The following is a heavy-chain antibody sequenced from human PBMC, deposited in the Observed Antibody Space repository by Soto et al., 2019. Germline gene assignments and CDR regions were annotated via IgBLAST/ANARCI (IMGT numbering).Heavy chain of an antibody. CDR3: ARSPRNYYALGSYSYFRH. J-gene: IGHJ1*01. D-gene: IGHD3-10*01. CDR1: GYTFTSYD. V-gene: IGHV1-8*01. Sequence: QVQLVQSGAEVKKPGASVKVSCKASGYTFTSYDISWVRQATGQGLEWMGWMNPNNGNTDYAPKFQGRVTMTMNRSIRTAYMELSSVRSEDTAVYYCARSPRNYYALGSYSYFRHWGQGTLVTVSS. CDR2: MNPNNGNT.